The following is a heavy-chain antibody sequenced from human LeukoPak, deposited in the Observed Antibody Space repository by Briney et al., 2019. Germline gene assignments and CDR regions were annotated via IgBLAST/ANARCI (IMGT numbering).Heavy chain of an antibody. CDR3: ARRGFPTSPVGAFDI. Sequence: GGSLRLSCEASGFSFSNYWMTWVRQAPGKGLEWVANIKQDGSERYYVHSVEGRFVISRDNSKNSLYLQMNSLRAHDTAVYFCARRGFPTSPVGAFDIWGQGTMVIVPS. J-gene: IGHJ3*02. D-gene: IGHD3-22*01. V-gene: IGHV3-7*01. CDR2: IKQDGSER. CDR1: GFSFSNYW.